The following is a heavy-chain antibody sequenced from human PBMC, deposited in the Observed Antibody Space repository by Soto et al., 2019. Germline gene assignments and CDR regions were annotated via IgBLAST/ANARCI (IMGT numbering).Heavy chain of an antibody. Sequence: QVQLVQSGAEVKKPGSSVKVSCKASGDTFSSYAISWVRQAPGQGLEWMGGIIPMFGTANYAQKFQGRVTTTADESTSTAYMDLSSLRSEDTAVYYCARDHFQVVDYDLGYWGQGTLVTVSS. V-gene: IGHV1-69*19. CDR1: GDTFSSYA. CDR3: ARDHFQVVDYDLGY. CDR2: IIPMFGTA. J-gene: IGHJ4*02. D-gene: IGHD3-22*01.